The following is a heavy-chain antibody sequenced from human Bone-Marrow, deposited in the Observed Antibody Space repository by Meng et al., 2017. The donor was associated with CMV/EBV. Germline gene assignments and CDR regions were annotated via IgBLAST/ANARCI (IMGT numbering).Heavy chain of an antibody. Sequence: SETLSLTCAVYGGSFSGYYWSWIRQPPGKGLGWIGEINHSGSTNYNPSLKSRVTISVDTSKNQFSLKLSSVTAADTAVYYCARVATVTTSYYYYGMDVWGQGTTVTVSS. J-gene: IGHJ6*02. CDR1: GGSFSGYY. D-gene: IGHD4-17*01. CDR2: INHSGST. CDR3: ARVATVTTSYYYYGMDV. V-gene: IGHV4-34*01.